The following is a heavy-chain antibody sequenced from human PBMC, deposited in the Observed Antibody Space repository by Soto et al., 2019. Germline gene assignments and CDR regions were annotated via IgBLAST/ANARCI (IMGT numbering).Heavy chain of an antibody. D-gene: IGHD2-15*01. J-gene: IGHJ4*02. CDR1: GGSFSGYY. V-gene: IGHV4-34*01. CDR3: ARRKGYCSGGSCYAHDY. Sequence: QVQLQQWGAGLLKPSETLSLTCAVYGGSFSGYYWSWIRQPPGKGLEWIGEINHSGSTNYNPSLKIRVTISVDTTKNQFSLKLSSVTAAATAVYYCARRKGYCSGGSCYAHDYWGQGTLVTVAS. CDR2: INHSGST.